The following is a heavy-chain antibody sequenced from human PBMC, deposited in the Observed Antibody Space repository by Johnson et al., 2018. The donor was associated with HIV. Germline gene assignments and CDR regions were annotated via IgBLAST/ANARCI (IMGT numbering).Heavy chain of an antibody. CDR2: IWSDGSNK. CDR3: AKDMIPFDI. V-gene: IGHV3-33*03. J-gene: IGHJ3*02. D-gene: IGHD3-16*01. CDR1: GFTFSGYD. Sequence: QVQLVESGGGVVQPERSLRLSCAASGFTFSGYDMHWVRQAPGKGLEWVAVIWSDGSNKYYADSVRGRFTISRDNAKNSLYLQMNSLRAEDTALYYCAKDMIPFDIWGQGTMLTVSS.